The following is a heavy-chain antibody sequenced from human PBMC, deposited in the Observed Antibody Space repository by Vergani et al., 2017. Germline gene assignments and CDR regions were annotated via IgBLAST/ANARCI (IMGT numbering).Heavy chain of an antibody. Sequence: QVQLQESGPGLVKPSETLSLTCTVSGCSISSYYWSWIRQPPGKGLEWIGYIYYSGSTNYNPSLKSRVTISVDTSKNQFSLKLSSVTAADTAVYYCAREARITMVRESYYYYYYMDVWGK. D-gene: IGHD3-10*01. CDR2: IYYSGST. V-gene: IGHV4-59*01. CDR1: GCSISSYY. J-gene: IGHJ6*03. CDR3: AREARITMVRESYYYYYYMDV.